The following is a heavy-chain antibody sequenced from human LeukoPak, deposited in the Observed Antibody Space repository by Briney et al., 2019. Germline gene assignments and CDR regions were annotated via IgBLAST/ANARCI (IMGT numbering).Heavy chain of an antibody. J-gene: IGHJ4*02. CDR3: ARGRDYGDSGDY. Sequence: PGGSLRLSCAASGFTFSSYWMSWVRQAPGKGLEWVANIKQDGSEKHYVDSVKGRFTISRDNAKNSLYQQMNSLRAEDTAVYYCARGRDYGDSGDYWGQGTLVTVSS. CDR1: GFTFSSYW. D-gene: IGHD4-17*01. CDR2: IKQDGSEK. V-gene: IGHV3-7*03.